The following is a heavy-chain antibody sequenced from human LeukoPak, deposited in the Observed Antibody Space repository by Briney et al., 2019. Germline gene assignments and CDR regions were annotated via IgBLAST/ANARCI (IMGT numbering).Heavy chain of an antibody. CDR3: ARGPEYTSSTNYYFDY. D-gene: IGHD6-6*01. J-gene: IGHJ4*02. CDR1: GFTFSSYW. CDR2: IKQDGSEK. V-gene: IGHV3-7*01. Sequence: HPGGSLRLSCAASGFTFSSYWMSWVRQAPGKGLEWVANIKQDGSEKHYVDSVKGRFTISRDNAKKSLFLHMNSLRVEDTAVYYCARGPEYTSSTNYYFDYWGQGTLVTVSS.